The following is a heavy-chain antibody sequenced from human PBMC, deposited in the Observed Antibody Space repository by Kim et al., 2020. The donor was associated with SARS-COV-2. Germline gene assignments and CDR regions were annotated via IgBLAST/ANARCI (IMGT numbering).Heavy chain of an antibody. CDR3: ARSPRPAYCGGDCYSFGPDYWYFDL. J-gene: IGHJ2*01. CDR1: GGSISSGSYY. V-gene: IGHV4-61*02. Sequence: SETLSLTCTVSGGSISSGSYYWSWIRQPAGKGLEWIGRIYTSGSTNYNPSLKSRVTISVDTSKNQFSLKLSSVTAADTAVYYCARSPRPAYCGGDCYSFGPDYWYFDLWGRGTLVTVSS. D-gene: IGHD2-21*02. CDR2: IYTSGST.